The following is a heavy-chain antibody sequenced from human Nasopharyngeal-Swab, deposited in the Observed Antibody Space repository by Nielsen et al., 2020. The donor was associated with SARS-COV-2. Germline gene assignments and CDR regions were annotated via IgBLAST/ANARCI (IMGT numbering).Heavy chain of an antibody. V-gene: IGHV3-21*01. CDR3: ARDRYSYGHGAFDI. CDR2: ISSSSSNI. D-gene: IGHD5-18*01. J-gene: IGHJ3*02. CDR1: GFTFSSYS. Sequence: GESLKISCAASGFTFSSYSMNWVRQAPGKGLEWVSSISSSSSNIYYADSVKGRFTISRDNAKNSLYLQMNSLRAEDTAVYYCARDRYSYGHGAFDIWGQGTMVTVSS.